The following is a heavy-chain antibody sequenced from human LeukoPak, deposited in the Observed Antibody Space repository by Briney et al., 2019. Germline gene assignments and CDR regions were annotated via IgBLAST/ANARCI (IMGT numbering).Heavy chain of an antibody. CDR3: AKNRGGTRNYYFDY. J-gene: IGHJ4*02. Sequence: GGSLRLSCAASGFTFSSYAMSWVRQAPGKGLEWVSYISGSGGGTFYADSVKGRFTISRDNSKNTVYLQMNSLRGEDTAIYYCAKNRGGTRNYYFDYWGRGNLVTVSS. D-gene: IGHD2-15*01. CDR1: GFTFSSYA. V-gene: IGHV3-23*01. CDR2: ISGSGGGT.